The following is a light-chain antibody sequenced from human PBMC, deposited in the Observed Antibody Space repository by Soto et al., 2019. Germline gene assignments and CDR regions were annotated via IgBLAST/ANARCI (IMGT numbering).Light chain of an antibody. CDR1: QSILYSSNNRNY. Sequence: DVVMTQSPESLAVSLGERATISCKSSQSILYSSNNRNYVAWYQQKPGQPPKLLILWASTRESGVPDRFSGSGSGTDFTLAISSLQAEDVAVYYCQQYHNWSRYTFGQGTKLEIK. CDR3: QQYHNWSRYT. V-gene: IGKV4-1*01. CDR2: WAS. J-gene: IGKJ2*01.